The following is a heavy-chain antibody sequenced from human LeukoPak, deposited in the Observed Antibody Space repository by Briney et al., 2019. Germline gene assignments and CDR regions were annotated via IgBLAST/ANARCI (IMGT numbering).Heavy chain of an antibody. J-gene: IGHJ2*01. CDR1: GFTFSSYG. D-gene: IGHD4-17*01. V-gene: IGHV3-30*18. Sequence: GGSLRLSCAASGFTFSSYGMHWVRQAPGKGLEWVAVISYDGSNKYYADSVKGRFTISRDNYKSTLYLQMNSLRAEDTAVYYCAKDHDYGDYGWYFDLWGRGTLVTVSS. CDR3: AKDHDYGDYGWYFDL. CDR2: ISYDGSNK.